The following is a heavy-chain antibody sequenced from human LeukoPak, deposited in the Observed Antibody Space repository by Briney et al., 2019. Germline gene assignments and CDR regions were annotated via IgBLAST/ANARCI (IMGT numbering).Heavy chain of an antibody. V-gene: IGHV3-21*01. J-gene: IGHJ4*02. D-gene: IGHD2-2*02. CDR1: GFTFSSYS. Sequence: GGSLRLSCAASGFTFSSYSMNWVRQAPGKGLEWVSSISSSSSYIYYADSVKGRFTISRDNAKNSLYLQMNSLRAEDTAVYYCARAAPYCGSTSCYSDYWGQGTLVTVSS. CDR2: ISSSSSYI. CDR3: ARAAPYCGSTSCYSDY.